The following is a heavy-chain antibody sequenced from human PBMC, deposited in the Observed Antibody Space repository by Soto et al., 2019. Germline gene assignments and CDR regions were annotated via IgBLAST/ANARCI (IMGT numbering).Heavy chain of an antibody. CDR1: GGSFSGYY. CDR3: ARRLRWEYGMDV. D-gene: IGHD4-17*01. Sequence: QVQLQRWGAGLLKPSETLSLTCAVYGGSFSGYYWSWIRQPPGKGLEWIGEINHSGSTNYNPSLKSRVTISVDTSKNQFSLKLSSVTAADTAVYYCARRLRWEYGMDVWGQGTTVTVSS. J-gene: IGHJ6*02. CDR2: INHSGST. V-gene: IGHV4-34*01.